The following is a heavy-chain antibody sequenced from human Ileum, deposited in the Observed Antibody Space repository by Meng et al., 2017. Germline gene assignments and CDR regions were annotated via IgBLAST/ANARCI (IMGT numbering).Heavy chain of an antibody. CDR3: AKDLGYCSGGSCYYFDY. J-gene: IGHJ4*02. D-gene: IGHD2-15*01. V-gene: IGHV3-23*01. Sequence: GGSLRLSCAASGFTFSSYAMSWVRQAPGKGREWVSAISGSGGSTYYADSVKGRFTISRDNSKNTLYLQMNSLRAEDTAVYYCAKDLGYCSGGSCYYFDYWGQGTRVTVAS. CDR1: GFTFSSYA. CDR2: ISGSGGST.